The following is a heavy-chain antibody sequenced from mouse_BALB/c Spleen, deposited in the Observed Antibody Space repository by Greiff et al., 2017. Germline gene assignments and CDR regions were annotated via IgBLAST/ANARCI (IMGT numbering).Heavy chain of an antibody. J-gene: IGHJ3*01. D-gene: IGHD2-4*01. CDR1: GYTFTSYV. Sequence: VQLQRSGPELVKPGASVKMSCKASGYTFTSYVMHWVKQKPGQGLEWIGYINPYNDGTKYNEKFKGKATLTSDKSSSTAYMELSSLTSEDSAVYYCARGGYYDPFAYWGQGTLVTVSA. V-gene: IGHV1-14*01. CDR3: ARGGYYDPFAY. CDR2: INPYNDGT.